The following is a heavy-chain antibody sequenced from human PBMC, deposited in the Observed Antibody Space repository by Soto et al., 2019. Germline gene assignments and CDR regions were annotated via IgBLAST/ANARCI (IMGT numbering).Heavy chain of an antibody. CDR2: IYYSGST. J-gene: IGHJ4*02. CDR1: GGSISSYY. D-gene: IGHD4-17*01. Sequence: QVQLQESGPGLVKPSETLSLTCTVSGGSISSYYWSWIRQPPGKGLEWIGYIYYSGSTNYNPSLKSRVTISVDTSKNQFSLKLSSVTAADTAVYYCARDLYPGDDYGDYPLGYWGQGTLVTVSS. V-gene: IGHV4-59*01. CDR3: ARDLYPGDDYGDYPLGY.